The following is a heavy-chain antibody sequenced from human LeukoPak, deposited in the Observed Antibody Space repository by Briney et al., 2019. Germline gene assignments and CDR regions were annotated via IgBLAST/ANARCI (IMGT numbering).Heavy chain of an antibody. CDR3: ARDFGRGWKNYYDSSGYSDY. J-gene: IGHJ4*02. CDR2: ISSNSNYM. D-gene: IGHD3-22*01. V-gene: IGHV3-21*01. Sequence: GGFLRLSCAASGFTFSSYSMNWVRQAPGKGLEWVSSISSNSNYMYYADSVKGRFTISRDNAKNSLYLQINSLRAEDTAVYYCARDFGRGWKNYYDSSGYSDYWGQGTLVTVSS. CDR1: GFTFSSYS.